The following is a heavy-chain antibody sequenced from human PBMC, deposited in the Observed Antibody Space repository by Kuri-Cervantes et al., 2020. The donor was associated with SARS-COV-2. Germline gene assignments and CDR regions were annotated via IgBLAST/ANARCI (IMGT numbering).Heavy chain of an antibody. CDR2: ISSSSSYI. CDR1: GFTFSDYY. CDR3: ARDPYSSSWYRYYYGMDV. Sequence: LSLTCAASGFTFSDYYMSWIRQAPGKGLEWVSSISSSSSYIYYADSVKGRFTISRDNAKNSLYLQMNSLRAEDTAVYYCARDPYSSSWYRYYYGMDVWGQGTTVTVSS. V-gene: IGHV3-11*06. D-gene: IGHD6-13*01. J-gene: IGHJ6*02.